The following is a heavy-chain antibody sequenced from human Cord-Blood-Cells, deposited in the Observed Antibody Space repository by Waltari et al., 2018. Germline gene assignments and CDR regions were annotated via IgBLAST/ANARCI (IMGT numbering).Heavy chain of an antibody. CDR2: IYSGGST. D-gene: IGHD6-13*01. J-gene: IGHJ4*02. V-gene: IGHV3-53*01. CDR3: ARSWYFDY. CDR1: GFPVSSHS. Sequence: EVQLVESGGGLIQPGGSLGLSRVCSGFPVSSHSMSWVRQAPGKGLEWVSVIYSGGSTYDADSVKGRFTISRDNSKNTLYLQMNSLRAEDTAVYYCARSWYFDYWGQGTLVTVSS.